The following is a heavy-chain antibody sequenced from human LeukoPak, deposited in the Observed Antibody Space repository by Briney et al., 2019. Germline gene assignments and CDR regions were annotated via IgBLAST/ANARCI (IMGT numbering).Heavy chain of an antibody. J-gene: IGHJ3*02. Sequence: GGSLRLSCGASGFTFSSYWMHWVRQAPGKGLVWVSLITNDGGGTTYADSVKGRFTISRDNAKNTLYLQMNSLRAEDTAVYYCARTSRSSAFDMWGQGTMVTVSS. CDR2: ITNDGGGT. CDR3: ARTSRSSAFDM. CDR1: GFTFSSYW. V-gene: IGHV3-74*01.